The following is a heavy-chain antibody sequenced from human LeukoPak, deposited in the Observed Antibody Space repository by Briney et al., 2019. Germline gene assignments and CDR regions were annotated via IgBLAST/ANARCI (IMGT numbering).Heavy chain of an antibody. D-gene: IGHD6-13*01. CDR1: GYSFTSYW. V-gene: IGHV5-51*01. J-gene: IGHJ4*02. CDR2: IYPGDSDT. Sequence: GESLKISCKGSGYSFTSYWIGWVRQMPGKGLEWMGIIYPGDSDTRYSPSFQGQVTISADKSISTAYPQWSSLKASDTAMYYCARRGIAAAGGGVYFDYWGQEPLVPVSS. CDR3: ARRGIAAAGGGVYFDY.